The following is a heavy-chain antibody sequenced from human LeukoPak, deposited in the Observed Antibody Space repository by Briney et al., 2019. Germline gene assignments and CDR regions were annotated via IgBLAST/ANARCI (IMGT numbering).Heavy chain of an antibody. J-gene: IGHJ4*02. CDR1: GYTSTGYY. V-gene: IGHV1-2*02. CDR2: INPNSGGT. Sequence: GASVKVSCKTSGYTSTGYYIHWVRQAPGQGLEWMGWINPNSGGTNYAQKFQGRVTMTRDTSISTAYMELSRLRSDDTAVYYCARDRSPAPGRSYGRGHFDYWGQGTLVTVSS. D-gene: IGHD5-18*01. CDR3: ARDRSPAPGRSYGRGHFDY.